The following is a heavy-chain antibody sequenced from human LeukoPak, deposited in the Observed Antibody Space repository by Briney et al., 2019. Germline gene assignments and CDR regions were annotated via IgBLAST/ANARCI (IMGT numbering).Heavy chain of an antibody. J-gene: IGHJ3*02. CDR3: ARIRIVVVPAAIRAHDAFDI. Sequence: ASVKVSCKASGYTFTSYYMHWVRQAPGQGLEWMGWISAYNGNTNYAQKLQGRVTMTTDTSTSTAYMERRSLRSDDTAVYYCARIRIVVVPAAIRAHDAFDIWGQGTMVTVSS. D-gene: IGHD2-2*02. V-gene: IGHV1-18*04. CDR2: ISAYNGNT. CDR1: GYTFTSYY.